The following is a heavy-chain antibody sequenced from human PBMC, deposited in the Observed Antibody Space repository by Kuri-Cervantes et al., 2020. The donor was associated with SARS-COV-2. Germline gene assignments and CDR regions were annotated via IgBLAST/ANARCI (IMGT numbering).Heavy chain of an antibody. D-gene: IGHD1-1*01. Sequence: ASVKVSCKVSGYTLTELSMHWVRQAPGKGLEWMGGFDPEDGETIYAQKFQGRVTMTEDTSTDTAYMELSSLRSEDTAVYYCARAKLEHNWFDPWGQGTLVTVSS. V-gene: IGHV1-24*01. J-gene: IGHJ5*02. CDR3: ARAKLEHNWFDP. CDR1: GYTLTELS. CDR2: FDPEDGET.